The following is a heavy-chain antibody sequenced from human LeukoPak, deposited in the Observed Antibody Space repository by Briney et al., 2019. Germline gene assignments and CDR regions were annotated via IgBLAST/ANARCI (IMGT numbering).Heavy chain of an antibody. CDR3: ATGPRWELNY. CDR2: INPNSGDT. V-gene: IGHV1-2*02. J-gene: IGHJ4*02. Sequence: ASVKVSCKASGYTFTVNYMSWVRQAPGQGLEWMGWINPNSGDTNYAQKFQDRVTLTRDTSITTAYMELSRLKSDDTAVYYCATGPRWELNYWGQGTLVTVSS. CDR1: GYTFTVNY. D-gene: IGHD3-10*01.